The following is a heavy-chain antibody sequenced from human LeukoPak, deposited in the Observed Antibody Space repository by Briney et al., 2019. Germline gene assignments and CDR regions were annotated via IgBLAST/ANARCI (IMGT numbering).Heavy chain of an antibody. Sequence: ASVKVSCKASGYTFTSYDINCVRQATGQGLEWMGWMNPNSGNTGYAQKFQGRVTMTRNTSISTAYMELSSLRSEDTAVYYCARSPTPTYYDILTGYVYWGQGTLVTVSS. CDR1: GYTFTSYD. J-gene: IGHJ4*02. CDR3: ARSPTPTYYDILTGYVY. V-gene: IGHV1-8*01. CDR2: MNPNSGNT. D-gene: IGHD3-9*01.